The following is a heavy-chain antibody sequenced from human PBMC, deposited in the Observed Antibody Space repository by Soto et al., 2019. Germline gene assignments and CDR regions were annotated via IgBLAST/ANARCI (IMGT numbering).Heavy chain of an antibody. CDR1: GYTFPNYY. Sequence: ASVKVSCKASGYTFPNYYIHWVRQAPGQGLEWMGIINPSGGSTSYAQKFQGRVTMTRDTSTSTVYMEVSSLRSDDTAVYYCARGFSTNHYYGTEGWEQGTTVTVGS. J-gene: IGHJ6*01. D-gene: IGHD3-3*01. V-gene: IGHV1-46*01. CDR2: INPSGGST. CDR3: ARGFSTNHYYGTEG.